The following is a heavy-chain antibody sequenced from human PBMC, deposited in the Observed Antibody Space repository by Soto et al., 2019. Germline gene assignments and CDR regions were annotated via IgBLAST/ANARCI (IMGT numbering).Heavy chain of an antibody. D-gene: IGHD3-10*01. V-gene: IGHV4-59*08. CDR3: VRQGIGFLHGLVDV. CDR2: VYDTWST. Sequence: QVQVQQSGPGLVKPSETLSLTCTVSSGPSKSHNWAWIRQPPGRGLEWIGYVYDTWSTSYNPSLKSRVTVSADTSTNRISLTLRFVTAADTAVYYCVRQGIGFLHGLVDVWGQGTTVIVSS. CDR1: SGPSKSHN. J-gene: IGHJ6*01.